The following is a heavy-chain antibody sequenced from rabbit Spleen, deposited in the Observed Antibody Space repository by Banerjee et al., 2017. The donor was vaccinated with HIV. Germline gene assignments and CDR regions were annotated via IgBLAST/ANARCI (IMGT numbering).Heavy chain of an antibody. CDR1: GFSFSSIYW. D-gene: IGHD2-1*01. V-gene: IGHV1S40*01. Sequence: QSLEESGGDLVKPGASLTLTCTASGFSFSSIYWICWVRQAPGKGLEWIACIDTGDGDTYYANWAKGRFTISKTSSTTVTLQMTSLTAADTATYFCARGSATMTMVITGFYLGLWGQGTLVTVS. CDR2: IDTGDGDT. J-gene: IGHJ4*01. CDR3: ARGSATMTMVITGFYLGL.